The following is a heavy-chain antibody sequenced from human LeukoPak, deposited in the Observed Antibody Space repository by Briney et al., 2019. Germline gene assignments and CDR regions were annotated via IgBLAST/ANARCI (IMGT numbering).Heavy chain of an antibody. D-gene: IGHD3-10*01. CDR1: GGSMNNYY. J-gene: IGHJ4*02. CDR3: ARVPGAFAIDN. V-gene: IGHV4-59*01. CDR2: IYYSGST. Sequence: PSETLSLTCSVSGGSMNNYYWTWIRQPPGKGLEWIGYIYYSGSTNYNPPLKSRVTISVDTSKNQFSLKLNSVSAADTAVYYCARVPGAFAIDNWGQGTLVTVSS.